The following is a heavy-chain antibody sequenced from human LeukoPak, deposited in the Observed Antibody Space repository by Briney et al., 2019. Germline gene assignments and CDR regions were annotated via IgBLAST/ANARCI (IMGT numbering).Heavy chain of an antibody. CDR3: AKPNRPYCSSTSCYGGFDY. V-gene: IGHV3-30*02. D-gene: IGHD2-2*01. CDR1: GFTFSSYG. J-gene: IGHJ4*02. Sequence: GGSLRLSCAASGFTFSSYGMHWVRQAPGKGLEWVAFIRYDGSNKYYADSVKGRFTISRDNSMNTLYLQMNSLRAEDTAVYYCAKPNRPYCSSTSCYGGFDYWGQGTLVTVSS. CDR2: IRYDGSNK.